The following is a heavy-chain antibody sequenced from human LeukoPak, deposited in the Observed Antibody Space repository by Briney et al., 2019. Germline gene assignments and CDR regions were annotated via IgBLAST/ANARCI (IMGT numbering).Heavy chain of an antibody. CDR2: IYYSGST. V-gene: IGHV4-59*11. CDR3: ARLIGDIAVSGTSWFDP. CDR1: GGSISSHY. Sequence: PSETLSLTCTVSGGSISSHYWSWIRQAPGKGLEWIGYIYYSGSTNYNPSPKSRVTISVDTSKNQFSLKLSSVTAADTAMYYCARLIGDIAVSGTSWFDPWGQGTLVTVSS. J-gene: IGHJ5*02. D-gene: IGHD6-19*01.